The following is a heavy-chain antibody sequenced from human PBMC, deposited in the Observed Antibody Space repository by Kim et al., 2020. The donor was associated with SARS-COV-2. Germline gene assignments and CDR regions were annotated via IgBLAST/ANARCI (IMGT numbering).Heavy chain of an antibody. Sequence: SVKVSCKASGGTFSSYAISWVRQAPGQGLEWMGGIIPIFGTANYAQKFQGRVTITADESTSTAYMELSSLRSEDTAVYYCARVAECSSTSCPRNSNWFDPWGQGTLVTVSS. CDR1: GGTFSSYA. J-gene: IGHJ5*02. V-gene: IGHV1-69*13. D-gene: IGHD2-2*01. CDR3: ARVAECSSTSCPRNSNWFDP. CDR2: IIPIFGTA.